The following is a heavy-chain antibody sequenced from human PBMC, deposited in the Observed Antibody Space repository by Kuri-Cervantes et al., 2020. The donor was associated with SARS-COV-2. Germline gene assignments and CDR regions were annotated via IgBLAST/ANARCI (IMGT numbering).Heavy chain of an antibody. J-gene: IGHJ6*04. Sequence: PCAACGGSFSGYYWSCIRQPPGKGLEWIGEINHSGSTNYNPSLKSRVTISVDTSKNQFSLKLSSVTAADTAVYYCARVGTIFRSMDVWGKGTTVTVSS. V-gene: IGHV4-34*01. D-gene: IGHD3-9*01. CDR1: GGSFSGYY. CDR2: INHSGST. CDR3: ARVGTIFRSMDV.